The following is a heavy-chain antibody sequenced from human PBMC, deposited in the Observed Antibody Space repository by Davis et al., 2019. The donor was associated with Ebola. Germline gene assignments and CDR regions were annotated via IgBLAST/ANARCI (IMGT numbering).Heavy chain of an antibody. D-gene: IGHD2-2*01. CDR2: ISSSGSII. CDR1: GITFSDYY. V-gene: IGHV3-11*01. CDR3: ARESFVVLPGYYDYALGV. J-gene: IGHJ6*02. Sequence: PGGSLRLSCAASGITFSDYYMTWIRQAPGKGLEWVAYISSSGSIIYYADSVKGRFTISRDNAKNSLFLQMNRLVAEDTAVYYCARESFVVLPGYYDYALGVWGHGTTVTVSS.